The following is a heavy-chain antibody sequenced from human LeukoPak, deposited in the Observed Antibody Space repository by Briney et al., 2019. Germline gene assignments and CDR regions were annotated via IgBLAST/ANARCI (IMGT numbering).Heavy chain of an antibody. CDR1: GGSISGYY. Sequence: PSETLSLTCIVSGGSISGYYWSWIRQPAGKGLEWIGRIYPTGITNYNPSLKSRVTMSIDTSKNQFSLTLISVTAADTAVYYCARAPRALDIWGQGTMVAVSS. CDR2: IYPTGIT. J-gene: IGHJ3*02. V-gene: IGHV4-4*07. CDR3: ARAPRALDI.